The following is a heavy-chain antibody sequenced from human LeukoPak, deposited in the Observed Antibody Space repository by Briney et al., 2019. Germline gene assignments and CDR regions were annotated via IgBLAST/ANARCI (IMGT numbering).Heavy chain of an antibody. CDR3: AKDIGYDSSGYYKYYYYGMDV. CDR1: GFTFDDYA. Sequence: GGSLRLSCAASGFTFDDYAMHWVRQAPGKGLEWVSLISGDGGSTYYADSVKVRFTVSRDNSKNSLYLQMNSLRTEDTALYYCAKDIGYDSSGYYKYYYYGMDVWGQGTTVTVSS. J-gene: IGHJ6*02. V-gene: IGHV3-43*02. CDR2: ISGDGGST. D-gene: IGHD3-22*01.